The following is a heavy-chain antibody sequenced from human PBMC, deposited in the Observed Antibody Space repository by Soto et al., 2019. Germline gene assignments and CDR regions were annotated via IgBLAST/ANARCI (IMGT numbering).Heavy chain of an antibody. CDR3: AKDLRGPEAGTWYFVL. V-gene: IGHV3-7*01. Sequence: GGSLRLSCAASGLTFSSYWISWVRQAPGKGLEWLANIKQDGSEQYYVDSVKGRFTISRDNAKNSMYLQMNSLRVEDTAVYYCAKDLRGPEAGTWYFVLWGRATLVTV. D-gene: IGHD6-13*01. J-gene: IGHJ2*01. CDR2: IKQDGSEQ. CDR1: GLTFSSYW.